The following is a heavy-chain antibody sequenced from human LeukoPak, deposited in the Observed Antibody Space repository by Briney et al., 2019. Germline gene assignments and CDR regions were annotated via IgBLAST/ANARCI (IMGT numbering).Heavy chain of an antibody. Sequence: GASVKVSCKVSGYTLTELSMHWVRQATGQGLEWMGWMNPNSGSTGYAQKFQGRVTMARNTSISTAYMELSSLRSEDTAVYYCARVRGLRYFDWNYWGQGTLVTVSS. J-gene: IGHJ4*02. CDR3: ARVRGLRYFDWNY. CDR1: GYTLTELS. D-gene: IGHD3-9*01. V-gene: IGHV1-8*01. CDR2: MNPNSGST.